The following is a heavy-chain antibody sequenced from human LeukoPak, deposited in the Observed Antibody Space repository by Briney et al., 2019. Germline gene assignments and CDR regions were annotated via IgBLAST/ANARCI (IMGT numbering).Heavy chain of an antibody. V-gene: IGHV1-8*03. CDR1: GYTFTSYD. CDR3: ARTVGATTNDAFDI. CDR2: MNPNSGNT. D-gene: IGHD1-26*01. Sequence: APVKVSCKASGYTFTSYDINWVRQATGQGLEWMGWMNPNSGNTGYAQKFQGRVTITRNTSISTAYMELSSLRSEDTAVYYCARTVGATTNDAFDIWGQGTMVTVSS. J-gene: IGHJ3*02.